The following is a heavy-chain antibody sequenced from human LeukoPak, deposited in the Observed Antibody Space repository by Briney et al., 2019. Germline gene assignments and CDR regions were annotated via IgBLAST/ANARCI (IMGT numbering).Heavy chain of an antibody. J-gene: IGHJ4*02. CDR1: GFTFSNYA. CDR3: AKDRGVGDGYNRDY. Sequence: GGSLRLSCAGSGFTFSNYAMTWVRQAPGKGLEWVSAISGSGDDTYYADSVKGRFTISRDISRNTVYLQMNSLRAGDTAVYYCAKDRGVGDGYNRDYWGQGTLVTVSS. V-gene: IGHV3-23*01. CDR2: ISGSGDDT. D-gene: IGHD5-24*01.